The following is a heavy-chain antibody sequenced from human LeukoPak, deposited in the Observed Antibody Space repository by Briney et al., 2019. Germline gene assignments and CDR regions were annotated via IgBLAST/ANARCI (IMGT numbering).Heavy chain of an antibody. J-gene: IGHJ6*02. CDR1: GYSFTSYW. V-gene: IGHV5-51*01. Sequence: GESLKISCKGSGYSFTSYWIGWVRQMPGKGLEWMGIIYPGDSDTRYSPSFQGQVTTSADKSISTAYLQWSSLKASDTAMYYCARHYDILTGYSYYYYGMDVWGQGTTVTVSS. D-gene: IGHD3-9*01. CDR2: IYPGDSDT. CDR3: ARHYDILTGYSYYYYGMDV.